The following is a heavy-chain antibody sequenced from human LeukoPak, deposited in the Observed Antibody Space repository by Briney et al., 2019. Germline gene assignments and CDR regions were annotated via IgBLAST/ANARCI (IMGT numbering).Heavy chain of an antibody. CDR3: AKAFYFASGYYAFDI. D-gene: IGHD3-10*01. Sequence: GRSLRLSCAASGFTFDDYAMHWVRQPPGEGLEWVSGISWNSGRIGYADSVKGRFTISRDNAKNSLYLQMNSLRVEDMALYYCAKAFYFASGYYAFDIWGQGTMVTVSS. J-gene: IGHJ3*02. V-gene: IGHV3-9*03. CDR2: ISWNSGRI. CDR1: GFTFDDYA.